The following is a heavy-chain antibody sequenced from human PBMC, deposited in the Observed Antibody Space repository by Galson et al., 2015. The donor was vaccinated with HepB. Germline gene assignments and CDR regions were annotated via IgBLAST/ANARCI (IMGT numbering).Heavy chain of an antibody. V-gene: IGHV3-7*03. D-gene: IGHD3-3*01. CDR3: ARDSGSGASQD. Sequence: SLRLSCAASGFTFSSYWMNWVRQAPGKGLEWVAHINQDGRSKYYVDSVKGRFTISRDNAKDSVYLQLDSLRAEDTAVYYCARDSGSGASQDWGQGTLVTVSS. CDR1: GFTFSSYW. CDR2: INQDGRSK. J-gene: IGHJ4*02.